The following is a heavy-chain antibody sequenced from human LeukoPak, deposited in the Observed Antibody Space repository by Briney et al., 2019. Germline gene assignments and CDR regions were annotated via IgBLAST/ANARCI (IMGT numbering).Heavy chain of an antibody. CDR3: ARAFRTSMITFGGVIGY. Sequence: GASVKISCKVSGDTLTELSMHWVRHAPGKRLEWMGGFDPQDGETIYAQKFQGRVTMTEDTSTDTAYMELSSLRSEDTAVYYCARAFRTSMITFGGVIGYWGQGTLVTVSS. V-gene: IGHV1-24*01. CDR2: FDPQDGET. D-gene: IGHD3-16*02. J-gene: IGHJ4*02. CDR1: GDTLTELS.